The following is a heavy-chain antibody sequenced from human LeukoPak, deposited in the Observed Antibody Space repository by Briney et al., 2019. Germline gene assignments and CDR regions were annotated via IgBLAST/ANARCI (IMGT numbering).Heavy chain of an antibody. CDR1: GAPISLYY. Sequence: SETLSLTCIFSGAPISLYYWTWIRQPPGKGLEWIGYIYYTGNSNYNSTLKSRVTMSIDASKKQFSLNLSAVTAADTAVYYCASLHIRHLTLEVWGRGTTVTVSS. D-gene: IGHD1-1*01. CDR3: ASLHIRHLTLEV. CDR2: IYYTGNS. V-gene: IGHV4-59*01. J-gene: IGHJ6*02.